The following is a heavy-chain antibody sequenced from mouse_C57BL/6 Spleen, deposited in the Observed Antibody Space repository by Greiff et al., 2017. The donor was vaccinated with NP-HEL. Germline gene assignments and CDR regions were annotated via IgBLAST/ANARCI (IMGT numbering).Heavy chain of an antibody. CDR1: GYTFTSYW. V-gene: IGHV1-52*01. CDR2: IDPSDSET. D-gene: IGHD1-1*01. CDR3: ARRDYGIAMDY. J-gene: IGHJ4*01. Sequence: QVQLKQPGAELVRPGSSVKLSCKASGYTFTSYWMHWVKQRPIQGLEWIGNIDPSDSETHYNQKFKDKATLTVDKSSSTAYMQLSSLTSEDSAVYYCARRDYGIAMDYWGQGTSVTVSS.